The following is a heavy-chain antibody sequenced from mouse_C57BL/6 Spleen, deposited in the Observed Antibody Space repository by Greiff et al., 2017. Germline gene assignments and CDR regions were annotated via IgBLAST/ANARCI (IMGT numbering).Heavy chain of an antibody. Sequence: QVQLQQPGAELARPGASVKLSCKASGYTFTSYGINWLKQRTGQCLECIGEIDPRSGNTYYNKKFKGKATLTAYKSSSTEYMELRSLTAEGSAVYFCARPANWDEGDDYWGQGTTLTVSS. V-gene: IGHV1-81*01. CDR1: GYTFTSYG. CDR3: ARPANWDEGDDY. J-gene: IGHJ2*01. D-gene: IGHD4-1*01. CDR2: IDPRSGNT.